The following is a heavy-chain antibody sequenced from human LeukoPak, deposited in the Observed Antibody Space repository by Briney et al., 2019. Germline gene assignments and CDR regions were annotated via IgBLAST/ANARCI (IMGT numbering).Heavy chain of an antibody. CDR3: AREYDYGDYTSGSWFDP. J-gene: IGHJ5*02. V-gene: IGHV4-4*08. Sequence: SETLSLTCTVSGASISSCYWSWIRQPPGKGLEWIGHLSNSGSTNYNPSLKSRVTISVDTSKNQFSLKLSSVTAADTAVYYCAREYDYGDYTSGSWFDPWGQGTLVTVSS. CDR2: LSNSGST. CDR1: GASISSCY. D-gene: IGHD4-17*01.